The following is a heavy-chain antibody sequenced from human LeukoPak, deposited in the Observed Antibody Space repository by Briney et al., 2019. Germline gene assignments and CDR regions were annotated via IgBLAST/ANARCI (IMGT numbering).Heavy chain of an antibody. CDR3: ARGRYYFDY. Sequence: SETLSLTCTVSGGSISSYYWSWIRQPPGKGLEWVGYIYYTGTTNYNPSLKSRVTISLDTSKNQFSLKLSSVTAADTAVYYCARGRYYFDYWGQGTLVTVSS. CDR1: GGSISSYY. CDR2: IYYTGTT. J-gene: IGHJ4*02. V-gene: IGHV4-59*12.